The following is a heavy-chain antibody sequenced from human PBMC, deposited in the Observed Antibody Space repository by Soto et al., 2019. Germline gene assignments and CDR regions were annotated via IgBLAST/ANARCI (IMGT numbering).Heavy chain of an antibody. CDR3: ARDSSGWYGDAFDI. Sequence: PWETLDLTCTGPDCSIGGNYCSWIRQPPGKGLEWIWYIYYSGSTNYHPSLKSRVTISVDTSKNQFSLKLSSVTAADTAVYYCARDSSGWYGDAFDIWGQGTMVTVSS. J-gene: IGHJ3*02. CDR1: DCSIGGNY. D-gene: IGHD6-19*01. V-gene: IGHV4-59*01. CDR2: IYYSGST.